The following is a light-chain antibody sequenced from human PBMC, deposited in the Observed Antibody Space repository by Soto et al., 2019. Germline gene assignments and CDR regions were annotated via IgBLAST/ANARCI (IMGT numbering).Light chain of an antibody. V-gene: IGKV3D-15*01. CDR3: QHYNNWPPWT. Sequence: EIVWTQSPGTLSLSPGERATLSCRASQSVTNNQFAWFRQKPGQAPRLLIWGVSNRATGIPDRFSGSGSGTEFTLTISSLQSEDFAVYYCQHYNNWPPWTFGQGTKVDIK. CDR1: QSVTNN. CDR2: GVS. J-gene: IGKJ1*01.